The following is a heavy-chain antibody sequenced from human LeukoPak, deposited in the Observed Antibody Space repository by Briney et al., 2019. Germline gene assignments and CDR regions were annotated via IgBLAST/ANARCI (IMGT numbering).Heavy chain of an antibody. CDR1: GYTFTGYY. V-gene: IGHV1-2*02. D-gene: IGHD3-10*01. Sequence: ASVKVSCKASGYTFTGYYMHWVRQAPGQGLEWMGWINPNSGGTNYAQKFQGRVTMTRDTSISTAYMELSRLRSEDTAVYYCASGVLWFGESVLSNYGMDVWGQGTTVTVSS. CDR2: INPNSGGT. CDR3: ASGVLWFGESVLSNYGMDV. J-gene: IGHJ6*02.